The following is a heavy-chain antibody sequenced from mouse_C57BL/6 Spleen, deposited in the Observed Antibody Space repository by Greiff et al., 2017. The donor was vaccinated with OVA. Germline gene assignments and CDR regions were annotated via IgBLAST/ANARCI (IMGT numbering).Heavy chain of an antibody. CDR1: GYAFSSSW. CDR2: IYPGDGDT. V-gene: IGHV1-82*01. J-gene: IGHJ3*01. D-gene: IGHD3-2*02. Sequence: VQLQQSGPELVKPGASVKISCKASGYAFSSSWMNWVKQRPGKGLEWIGRIYPGDGDTNYNGKFKGKATLTADKSSSTAYMQLSSLTSEDSAVYFCARGDSSGYVGFADWGQGTLVTVAA. CDR3: ARGDSSGYVGFAD.